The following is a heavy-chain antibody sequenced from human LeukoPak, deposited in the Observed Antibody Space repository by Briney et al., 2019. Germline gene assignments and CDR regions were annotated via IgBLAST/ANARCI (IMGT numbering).Heavy chain of an antibody. CDR2: IYPGDSDI. CDR3: ARQYYYDNTAHGDS. CDR1: GYDFSTYW. D-gene: IGHD3-22*01. J-gene: IGHJ4*02. V-gene: IGHV5-51*01. Sequence: GESLKISCKGFGYDFSTYWIAWVRQMPGKGLEWMGIIYPGDSDIRYSPSFQGQVSISVDESISTAYLQWSSLKASDTAMYYCARQYYYDNTAHGDSWGQGTLVTVSS.